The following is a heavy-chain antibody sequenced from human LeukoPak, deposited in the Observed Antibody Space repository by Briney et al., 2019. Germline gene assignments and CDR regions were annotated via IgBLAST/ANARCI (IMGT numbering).Heavy chain of an antibody. CDR1: GYTFTSYG. Sequence: ASVKVSCKASGYTFTSYGISWVRQAPGKGLEWMGWINPNSGGTNYAQKFQGRVTMTRDTSISTAYMELSRLRSDDTAVYYCARTGITMVRGVIGWFDPWGQGTLVTVSS. D-gene: IGHD3-10*01. V-gene: IGHV1-2*02. J-gene: IGHJ5*02. CDR2: INPNSGGT. CDR3: ARTGITMVRGVIGWFDP.